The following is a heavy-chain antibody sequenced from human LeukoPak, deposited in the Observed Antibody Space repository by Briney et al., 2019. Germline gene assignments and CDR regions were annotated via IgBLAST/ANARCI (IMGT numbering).Heavy chain of an antibody. V-gene: IGHV3-23*01. J-gene: IGHJ4*02. CDR2: INDNGLNT. CDR1: GFTFTNYG. D-gene: IGHD6-19*01. Sequence: PGASLRLSCVASGFTFTNYGMSWVRQAPGKGLEWVSTINDNGLNTHYADSVKGRFTISRDDSKNTLQMQMNSLRADDTALYYCTNGDGGWYPIDYWGQGVLVIVSS. CDR3: TNGDGGWYPIDY.